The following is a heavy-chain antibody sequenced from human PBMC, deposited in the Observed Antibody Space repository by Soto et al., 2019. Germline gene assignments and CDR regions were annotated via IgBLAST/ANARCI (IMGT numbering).Heavy chain of an antibody. J-gene: IGHJ4*02. V-gene: IGHV1-3*01. CDR2: INAGNGNT. CDR1: GYTFTSYA. Sequence: QVQLVQSGAEVKKPGASVKVSCKASGYTFTSYAMHWVRQAPGQRLEWMGWINAGNGNTKYSQKFQGRVTITRDTSASTAYKELSSRRSEDTAVYYCAGGPGGPGGPGDYWGQGTLVTVSS. CDR3: AGGPGGPGGPGDY. D-gene: IGHD2-15*01.